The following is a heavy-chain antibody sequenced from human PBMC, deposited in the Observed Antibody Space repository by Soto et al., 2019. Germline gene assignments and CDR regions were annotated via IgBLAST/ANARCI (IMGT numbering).Heavy chain of an antibody. CDR1: EFTFSTYW. CDR2: IKSDGSST. V-gene: IGHV3-74*01. CDR3: ARYVQVGAHLYYFDS. J-gene: IGHJ4*02. Sequence: EVQLVESGGGLVQPGGSLRLSCAASEFTFSTYWIHWVRQVPGKGLVWVSRIKSDGSSTYYADSVKGRFTISRDNAKNTLYLQMNSLRDEDTAVYYCARYVQVGAHLYYFDSWGQGTLVTVSS. D-gene: IGHD1-26*01.